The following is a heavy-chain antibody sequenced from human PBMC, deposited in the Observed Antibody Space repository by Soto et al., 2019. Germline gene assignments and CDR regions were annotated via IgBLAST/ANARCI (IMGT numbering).Heavy chain of an antibody. CDR3: ARGRSAFDI. Sequence: ASVTVSCQASAYTFTSYDINWVRQATGQGLEWMGWMNPNSGNTGYAQKFQGRVTMTRNTSISTAYMELSSLRSEDTAVYYCARGRSAFDIWGQGTMVTVSS. V-gene: IGHV1-8*01. CDR2: MNPNSGNT. J-gene: IGHJ3*02. CDR1: AYTFTSYD.